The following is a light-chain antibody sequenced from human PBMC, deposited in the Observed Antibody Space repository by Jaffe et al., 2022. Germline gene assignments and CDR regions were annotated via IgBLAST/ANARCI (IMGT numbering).Light chain of an antibody. Sequence: AIHLTQSPSSLSASVGDRATITCRASQDINNALAWYQQKPGKVPKLLIYDAFKLGSGVPSRFSGSGSGTDFTLTISSLQPEDFATYYCERYYGFPLTFGGGTKVEI. CDR3: ERYYGFPLT. J-gene: IGKJ4*01. CDR1: QDINNA. CDR2: DAF. V-gene: IGKV1-13*02.